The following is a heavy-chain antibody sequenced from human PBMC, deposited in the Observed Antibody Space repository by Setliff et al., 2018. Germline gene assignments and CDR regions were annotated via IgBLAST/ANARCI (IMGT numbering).Heavy chain of an antibody. V-gene: IGHV3-7*03. J-gene: IGHJ4*02. Sequence: GGSPRLSCAASGFTFSNYWMSWVRQAPGKGLEWVANIKQDGSEKYYVDSVKGRFTISRDNAKNSLYLQMNSLRAEDTAVYYCASTQRDTSSECWGQGTLVTVSS. D-gene: IGHD6-6*01. CDR3: ASTQRDTSSEC. CDR1: GFTFSNYW. CDR2: IKQDGSEK.